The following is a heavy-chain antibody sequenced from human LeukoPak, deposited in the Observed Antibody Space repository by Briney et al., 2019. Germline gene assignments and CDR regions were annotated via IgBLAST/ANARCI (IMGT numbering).Heavy chain of an antibody. CDR3: ARETTLTGYSSGLGFNY. D-gene: IGHD6-19*01. J-gene: IGHJ4*02. CDR1: GGSISGWY. CDR2: IYDSGTT. V-gene: IGHV4-59*01. Sequence: SETLSLTCAVSGGSISGWYWSWIRQPPGKGLEWIGHIYDSGTTNYNPSLKSRVTMSVDSSKNQFSLKLTSVTAADTAVYYCARETTLTGYSSGLGFNYWGQGTLVTASS.